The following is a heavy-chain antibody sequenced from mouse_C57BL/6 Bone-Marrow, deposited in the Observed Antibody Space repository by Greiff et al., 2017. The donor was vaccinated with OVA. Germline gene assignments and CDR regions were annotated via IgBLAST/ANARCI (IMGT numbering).Heavy chain of an antibody. CDR1: GYTFTSYG. V-gene: IGHV1-58*01. D-gene: IGHD2-2*01. CDR3: ARWLSYVIDY. Sequence: EVKLQQSGAELVRPGYSVKMSCKTSGYTFTSYGINWVKQRPGKGLEWIGYISIGNGYTEYNEKFKGKATLTLDTSSRTAYMQLSSLTSEDSAIYFCARWLSYVIDYWGQGTTVTVSS. CDR2: ISIGNGYT. J-gene: IGHJ4*01.